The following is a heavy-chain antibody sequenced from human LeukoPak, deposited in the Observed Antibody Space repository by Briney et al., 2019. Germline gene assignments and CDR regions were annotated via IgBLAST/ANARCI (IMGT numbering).Heavy chain of an antibody. V-gene: IGHV3-9*01. Sequence: GGSLRLSCAASGFTFDVYAMHWVRHAPGKGLEWVSGISWNSVSKAYADSVKGRFTISRDNAKNSLYLQMSSLRAEDTALYYCAREYSGTYLVDFWGQGTLVTVSS. D-gene: IGHD1-26*01. CDR3: AREYSGTYLVDF. CDR1: GFTFDVYA. CDR2: ISWNSVSK. J-gene: IGHJ4*02.